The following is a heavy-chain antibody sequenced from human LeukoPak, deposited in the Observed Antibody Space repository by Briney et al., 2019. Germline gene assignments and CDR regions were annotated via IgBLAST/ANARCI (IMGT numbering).Heavy chain of an antibody. CDR2: IYHNGTP. D-gene: IGHD2-2*02. CDR1: VGSITSGNW. J-gene: IGHJ6*02. CDR3: ATAPILRGEGGEHYKYGMDV. Sequence: PSGTLSLTCAVSVGSITSGNWWSWVRQSPGKRLEWIGEIYHNGTPNYNPSLKSRVTISADTFKNHFSLKMTSVTAADTAVYYCATAPILRGEGGEHYKYGMDVWGQGTTVIVSS. V-gene: IGHV4-4*02.